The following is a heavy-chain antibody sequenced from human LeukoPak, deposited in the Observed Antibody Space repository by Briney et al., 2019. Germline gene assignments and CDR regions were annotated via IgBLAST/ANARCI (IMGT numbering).Heavy chain of an antibody. CDR2: TYYRSKWYN. J-gene: IGHJ5*02. Sequence: SQTLSLTCAISGDSVSSNSAAWNWIRQSPSRGLEWLGRTYYRSKWYNDYAVSVKSRITINPDTSKNQFSLQLNSVTPEDTAVYYCARDPSYGSGSYYSPNWFDPWGQGTLVTVSS. CDR1: GDSVSSNSAA. D-gene: IGHD3-10*01. CDR3: ARDPSYGSGSYYSPNWFDP. V-gene: IGHV6-1*01.